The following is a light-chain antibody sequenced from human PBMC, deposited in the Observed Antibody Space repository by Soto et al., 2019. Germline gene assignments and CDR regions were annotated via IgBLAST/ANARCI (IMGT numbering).Light chain of an antibody. J-gene: IGKJ1*01. CDR3: QQYKNWPPET. CDR1: QSVSSN. Sequence: EIVFTQSPATLSLSQGERATLSCRASQSVSSNLAWYQQKPCQAHRLLIYGASTRATGIPARFSGSVSGTEFTLTIRRLQSQDFAVYYGQQYKNWPPETFGQGTKVDIK. CDR2: GAS. V-gene: IGKV3-15*01.